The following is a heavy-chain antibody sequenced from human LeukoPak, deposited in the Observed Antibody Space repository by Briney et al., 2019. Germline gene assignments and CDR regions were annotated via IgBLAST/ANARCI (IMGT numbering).Heavy chain of an antibody. Sequence: PGGSLRLSCAASGVTVSTNYMSWVRQAPGKGLEWVSVIYGGGSTDYADSVKGRFTISRDISKNTLSFQMNSLRAEDTAVYYCASSTSVRGVPAFDYWGQGTLVTVSS. V-gene: IGHV3-53*01. CDR3: ASSTSVRGVPAFDY. J-gene: IGHJ4*02. CDR1: GVTVSTNY. CDR2: IYGGGST. D-gene: IGHD3-10*01.